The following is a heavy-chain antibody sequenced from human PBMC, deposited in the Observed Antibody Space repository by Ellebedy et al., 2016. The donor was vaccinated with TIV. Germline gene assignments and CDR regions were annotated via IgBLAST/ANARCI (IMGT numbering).Heavy chain of an antibody. CDR1: GFTFNNFW. V-gene: IGHV3-74*01. Sequence: GESLKISCVVSGFTFNNFWIHWVRQSPGKGLVWVSRLSSGVGSRSYAASVKGRFTISSDSAKKTVYLQMNSLTDEDTAVYYCARGRGGFTNDALDIWGQGTVVTVSS. CDR3: ARGRGGFTNDALDI. D-gene: IGHD3-16*01. J-gene: IGHJ3*02. CDR2: LSSGVGSR.